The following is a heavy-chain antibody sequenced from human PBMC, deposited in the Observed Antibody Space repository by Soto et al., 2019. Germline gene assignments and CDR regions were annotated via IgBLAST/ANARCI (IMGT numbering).Heavy chain of an antibody. V-gene: IGHV3-7*01. CDR3: SRSLNS. CDR1: GFTFSTYC. CDR2: INQDGSEK. J-gene: IGHJ4*02. Sequence: AGGSLRLSCAASGFTFSTYCMDWVRQTPGKGLEWVANINQDGSEKNYVDSVKGRFTIYRDNAKNSLYLQMSSLTAEDSALYYCSRSLNSWGQGTLVTVSS.